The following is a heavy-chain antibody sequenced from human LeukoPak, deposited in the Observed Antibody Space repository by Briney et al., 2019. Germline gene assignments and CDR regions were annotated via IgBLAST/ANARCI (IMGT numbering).Heavy chain of an antibody. CDR1: GFTFSSYS. CDR3: AKDKARHFDWLLYDY. V-gene: IGHV3-48*01. J-gene: IGHJ4*02. CDR2: IRSSSSTM. D-gene: IGHD3-9*01. Sequence: GGSLRLSCAASGFTFSSYSMDWIRQAPGKGLEWVSYIRSSSSTMYYADSVKGRFTISKDKSTNTLYLQMNSLRVDDTAVYYCAKDKARHFDWLLYDYWGQGDLIIVSS.